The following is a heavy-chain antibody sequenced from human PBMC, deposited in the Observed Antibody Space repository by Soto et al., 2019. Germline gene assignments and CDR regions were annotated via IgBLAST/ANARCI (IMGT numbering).Heavy chain of an antibody. CDR3: ARRFYGDYDLRAFDI. CDR2: IYPGDSDT. D-gene: IGHD4-17*01. V-gene: IGHV5-51*01. J-gene: IGHJ3*02. CDR1: GYSFASYW. Sequence: GESLKISCKGSGYSFASYWIGWVRQMPGKGLEWMGIIYPGDSDTRYSPSFQGQVTISADKSISTAYLQWSSLKASDTAMYYCARRFYGDYDLRAFDIWGQGTMVTVSS.